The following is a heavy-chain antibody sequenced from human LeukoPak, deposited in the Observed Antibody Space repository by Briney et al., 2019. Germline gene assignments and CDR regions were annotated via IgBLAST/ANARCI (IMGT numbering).Heavy chain of an antibody. CDR1: GYTLTELS. CDR2: MNPNTGNT. D-gene: IGHD4/OR15-4a*01. V-gene: IGHV1-8*03. Sequence: GASVKVSCKVSGYTLTELSMHWMQQATGQGLEWMGWMNPNTGNTGYAQKFQGRVTITRNTSISTAYMELSSLRSEDTAVYYCARALVLRQEYYNYMDVWGKGTTVTVSS. J-gene: IGHJ6*03. CDR3: ARALVLRQEYYNYMDV.